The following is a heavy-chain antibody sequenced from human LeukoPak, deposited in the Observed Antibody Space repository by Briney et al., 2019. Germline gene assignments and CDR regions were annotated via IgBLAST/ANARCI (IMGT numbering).Heavy chain of an antibody. J-gene: IGHJ6*03. Sequence: KPSETLSLTCTVSGGSISSSSYYWGWIRQPPGKGLEWIGYIYYSGSTNYNPSLKSRVTISVDTSKNQFSLKLTSVTAADTAVYYCARTMEGYCSGGSCYQYSYYMDVWGKGTTVTVSS. CDR3: ARTMEGYCSGGSCYQYSYYMDV. CDR2: IYYSGST. V-gene: IGHV4-61*05. D-gene: IGHD2-15*01. CDR1: GGSISSSSYY.